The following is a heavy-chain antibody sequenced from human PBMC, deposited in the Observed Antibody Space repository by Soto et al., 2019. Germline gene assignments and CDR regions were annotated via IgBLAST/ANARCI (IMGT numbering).Heavy chain of an antibody. CDR3: ARDMYYYDSSGYYHWFDP. J-gene: IGHJ5*02. D-gene: IGHD3-22*01. CDR2: INPNSGGT. CDR1: VYTFTVYY. V-gene: IGHV1-2*04. Sequence: ASVRVSCKASVYTFTVYYIRWVRQAPGQGLEWMGWINPNSGGTNYAQKFQGWVTMTRDTSISTAYMELSRLRSDDTAVYYCARDMYYYDSSGYYHWFDPWGQGTLVTVSS.